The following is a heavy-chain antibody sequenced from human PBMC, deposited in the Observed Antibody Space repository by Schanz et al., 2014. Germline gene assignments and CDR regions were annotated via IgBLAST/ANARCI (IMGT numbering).Heavy chain of an antibody. CDR3: AKGMGYCSGGTCYDYYYYGLDV. CDR2: ISHSGGSK. Sequence: VQLVESGGGLVQPGGSLRLSCAASGFTLSNSDMNWVRQAPGKGLEWVSSISHSGGSKYYADSVKGRFTISRDNSENTLYLQMNSLSADDTAVFYCAKGMGYCSGGTCYDYYYYGLDVWGQGTTVTVSS. V-gene: IGHV3-23*04. D-gene: IGHD2-15*01. J-gene: IGHJ6*02. CDR1: GFTLSNSD.